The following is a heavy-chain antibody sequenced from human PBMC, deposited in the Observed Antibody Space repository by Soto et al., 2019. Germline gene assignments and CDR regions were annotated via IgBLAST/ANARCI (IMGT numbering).Heavy chain of an antibody. V-gene: IGHV1-18*01. D-gene: IGHD3-10*01. J-gene: IGHJ6*03. CDR3: ARMVRGSNIDYYHYMDV. CDR2: ISAYNGDT. Sequence: QVQLVQSGAEVKKPGASVKVSCKASGYTFTSHGISWVRQAPGQGLEWMGWISAYNGDTNYPQKLQGRVTVTTDTSTSTAYMELRSLRSEDTAVYYCARMVRGSNIDYYHYMDVWGKGTTVTVSS. CDR1: GYTFTSHG.